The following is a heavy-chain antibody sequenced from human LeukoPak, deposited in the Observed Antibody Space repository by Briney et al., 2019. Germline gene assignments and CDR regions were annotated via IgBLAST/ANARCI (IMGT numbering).Heavy chain of an antibody. CDR3: ARSLWFGEFRWFDP. CDR2: IYYSGST. D-gene: IGHD3-10*01. J-gene: IGHJ5*02. V-gene: IGHV4-59*01. CDR1: GGSISSCY. Sequence: PSETLSLTCTVSGGSISSCYWSWIRQPPGKGLEWIGYIYYSGSTNYNPSLKSRVTISVDTSKNQFSLKLSSVTAADTAVYYCARSLWFGEFRWFDPWGQGTLVTVSS.